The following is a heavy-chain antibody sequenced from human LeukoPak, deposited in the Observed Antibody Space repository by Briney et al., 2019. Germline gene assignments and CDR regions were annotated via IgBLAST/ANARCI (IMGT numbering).Heavy chain of an antibody. CDR3: ARARKLLWFRELGPNWFDR. CDR2: INPNSGGT. CDR1: GYTFTGYY. J-gene: IGHJ5*02. Sequence: ASVKVSCKASGYTFTGYYMHWVRQAPGQGLEWMGWINPNSGGTNYAQKFQGRVTMTRDTSISTAYMELSRLRSDDTAVYYCARARKLLWFRELGPNWFDRWGQGTLVTVSS. D-gene: IGHD3-10*01. V-gene: IGHV1-2*02.